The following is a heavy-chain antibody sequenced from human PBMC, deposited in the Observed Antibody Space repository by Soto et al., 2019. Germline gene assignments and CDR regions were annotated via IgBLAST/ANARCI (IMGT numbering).Heavy chain of an antibody. V-gene: IGHV3-9*01. CDR2: FKWNSGDV. CDR1: GFTFGDYA. D-gene: IGHD3-10*01. CDR3: AKDRSSGSPYYGMDF. Sequence: LRLSCAASGFTFGDYAMHWVRQVPGKGLEWVSGFKWNSGDVGYADSVKGRFTISRDNAKNSLYLQMNSLRPEDTAVYYCAKDRSSGSPYYGMDFWSQGTMVTVSS. J-gene: IGHJ6*02.